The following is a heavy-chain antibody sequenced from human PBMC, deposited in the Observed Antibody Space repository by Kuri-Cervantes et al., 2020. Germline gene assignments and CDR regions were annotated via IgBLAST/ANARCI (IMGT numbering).Heavy chain of an antibody. V-gene: IGHV1-2*02. J-gene: IGHJ4*02. Sequence: ASVKVSCKASGYTFTYRYLHWVRQAPGQALEWMGWISPNSGGTNYAQKFQGRVTMTRDTPISTAYMELSRLRSDDTAVYYCAKSQGGPGDREVDSWGQGTLVTVSS. CDR3: AKSQGGPGDREVDS. D-gene: IGHD7-27*01. CDR1: GYTFTYRY. CDR2: ISPNSGGT.